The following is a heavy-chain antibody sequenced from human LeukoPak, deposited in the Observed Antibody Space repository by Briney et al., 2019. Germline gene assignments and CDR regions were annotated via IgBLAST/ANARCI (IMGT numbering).Heavy chain of an antibody. D-gene: IGHD6-19*01. CDR1: GFTFSSYS. V-gene: IGHV3-21*01. CDR3: ARDGSNGWYSGFDY. J-gene: IGHJ4*02. Sequence: GGSLRLSCAASGFTFSSYSMNWVRQAPGKGLEWVSSISSSSSYIYYADSVKGRFTISRDNDKNSLYLQMNSLRAEDTAVYYCARDGSNGWYSGFDYWGQGTLVTVSS. CDR2: ISSSSSYI.